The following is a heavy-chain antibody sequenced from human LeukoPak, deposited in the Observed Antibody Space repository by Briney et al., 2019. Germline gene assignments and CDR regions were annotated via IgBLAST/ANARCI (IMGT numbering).Heavy chain of an antibody. CDR2: ISANGGST. V-gene: IGHV3-23*01. CDR3: AKENPVGGTNYFDY. J-gene: IGHJ4*02. CDR1: GFTFSSYA. D-gene: IGHD1-26*01. Sequence: GGSLRLSCAASGFTFSSYAMSWVRQTPGKGLEWVSAISANGGSTYYAGSVKGRFTISRDSSKNTLFLQMNSLRAEDTAVYYCAKENPVGGTNYFDYWGQGTLVTVPS.